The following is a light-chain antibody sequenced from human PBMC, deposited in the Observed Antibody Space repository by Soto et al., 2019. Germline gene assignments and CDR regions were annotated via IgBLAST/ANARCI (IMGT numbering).Light chain of an antibody. CDR3: KQYNNWPY. Sequence: EIVMTQSPATLSVSPGERAILSCRSSQTVSRNLAWYQQRPGQAPRLLIYDISNRATGVPARFSGSGSETEFTLTIRSLQSEDFAVYFCKQYNNWPYFGQGTRLEIK. CDR2: DIS. CDR1: QTVSRN. J-gene: IGKJ5*01. V-gene: IGKV3-15*01.